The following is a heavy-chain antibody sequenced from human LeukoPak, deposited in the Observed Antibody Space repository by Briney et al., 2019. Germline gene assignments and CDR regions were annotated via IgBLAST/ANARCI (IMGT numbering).Heavy chain of an antibody. D-gene: IGHD3-22*01. V-gene: IGHV3-23*01. CDR1: GFTFSSYA. CDR2: ISGSGGST. CDR3: AKVRDYYDSSGYFDY. J-gene: IGHJ4*02. Sequence: GGSLRLSCAASGFTFSSYAMSWVRQAPGKGLEWVSAISGSGGSTYYADSVKGRFTISRDNSKNTLYLQMNSLRAEDTAVYYCAKVRDYYDSSGYFDYWGQGTLVTVSS.